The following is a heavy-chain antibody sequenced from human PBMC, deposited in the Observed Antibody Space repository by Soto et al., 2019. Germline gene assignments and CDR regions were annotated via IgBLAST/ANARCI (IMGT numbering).Heavy chain of an antibody. CDR3: AKGTFVDYFEY. Sequence: EVHLLESGGGLVQPGGSLRLSCAASAFSFSNSAMSWVRQAPGKGLEWVSSISGFGATIHYADSVKGRFTISRDNSKNTLYLQMNSLRAEDTAVYYCAKGTFVDYFEYWGQGALVTVSS. CDR1: AFSFSNSA. J-gene: IGHJ4*02. CDR2: ISGFGATI. V-gene: IGHV3-23*01. D-gene: IGHD3-16*01.